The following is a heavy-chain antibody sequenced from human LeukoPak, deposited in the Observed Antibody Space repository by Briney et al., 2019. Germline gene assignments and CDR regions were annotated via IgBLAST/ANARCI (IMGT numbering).Heavy chain of an antibody. D-gene: IGHD2-2*02. J-gene: IGHJ6*03. V-gene: IGHV1-2*06. CDR2: FNPNSGGT. CDR1: GYTFTDYY. CDR3: ARGRYCSSTSCYKVYYYYMDV. Sequence: ASVKVSCKASGYTFTDYYIHWVRQAPGQGLEWMGRFNPNSGGTKYAQKFQGRVTMTRDTSINTAYMELSRLRSDDTAVYYCARGRYCSSTSCYKVYYYYMDVWGKGTTVTVSS.